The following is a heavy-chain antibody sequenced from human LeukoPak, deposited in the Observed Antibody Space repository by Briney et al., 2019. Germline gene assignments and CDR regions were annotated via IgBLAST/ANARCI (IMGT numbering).Heavy chain of an antibody. Sequence: KSSETLSLTCTVSGGSISSYYWSWIRQPPGKGLEWLGYIYYSGSTNYNPSLKSRVTISVDTSKNQFSLKLSSVTAADTAVYYCARERASSGWYYFDYWGQGTLVTVSS. CDR1: GGSISSYY. V-gene: IGHV4-59*01. CDR2: IYYSGST. J-gene: IGHJ4*02. CDR3: ARERASSGWYYFDY. D-gene: IGHD6-19*01.